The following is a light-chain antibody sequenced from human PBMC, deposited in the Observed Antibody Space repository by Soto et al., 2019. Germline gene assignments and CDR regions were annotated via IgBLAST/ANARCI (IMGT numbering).Light chain of an antibody. CDR2: DAS. CDR3: QQRSNWPPA. J-gene: IGKJ5*01. V-gene: IGKV3-11*01. Sequence: EIVLTQSPATLSLSPGERATLSCRASQSVSSYLAWYQQKPGQAPRLLIYDASNRATGIPARFSGSGSGTDFTLTISSLEPEDFEVYYCQQRSNWPPALGQGTRLEIK. CDR1: QSVSSY.